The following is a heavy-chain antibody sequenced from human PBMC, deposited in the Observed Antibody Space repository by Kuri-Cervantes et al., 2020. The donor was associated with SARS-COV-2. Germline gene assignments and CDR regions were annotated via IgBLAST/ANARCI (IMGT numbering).Heavy chain of an antibody. D-gene: IGHD4/OR15-4a*01. J-gene: IGHJ6*03. CDR1: XXNXXNSD. V-gene: IGHV1-18*04. Sequence: SVKVXXXASXXNXXNSDITWVRQXTGQGLEWLXWISPYKDYTXXAQKVQGRVTMTTDTSTNTTYMXVRSLGSDXTAVXXCARXXVGRAHGAXXYDFMDVWGKGTTVTVSS. CDR2: ISPYKDYT. CDR3: ARXXVGRAHGAXXYDFMDV.